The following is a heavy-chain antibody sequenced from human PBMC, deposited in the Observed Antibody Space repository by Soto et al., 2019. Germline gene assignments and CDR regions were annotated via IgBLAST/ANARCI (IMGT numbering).Heavy chain of an antibody. V-gene: IGHV3-21*06. CDR2: VSGSSSYI. CDR1: GFNFRNFN. D-gene: IGHD4-17*01. Sequence: RRLSCEGSGFNFRNFNMIWVRQAPGKGLEWVSSVSGSSSYIYYADSVKGRFTVSRDNANNLVFLRMNGLRPEDTAMYYCARDLRGHYGPWGQGTMVTVSS. J-gene: IGHJ3*01. CDR3: ARDLRGHYGP.